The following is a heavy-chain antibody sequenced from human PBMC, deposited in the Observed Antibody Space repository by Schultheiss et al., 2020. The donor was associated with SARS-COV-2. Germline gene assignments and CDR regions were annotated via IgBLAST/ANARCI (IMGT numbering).Heavy chain of an antibody. CDR2: IYYSGST. Sequence: SQTLSLTCTVSGGSISSYYWSWIRQPPGKGLEWIGSIYYSGSTYYNPSLKSRVTISVDTSKNQFSLKLSSVTAADTAVYYCARESIAAAGLDYWGQGTLVTVSS. D-gene: IGHD6-13*01. J-gene: IGHJ4*02. V-gene: IGHV4-59*01. CDR3: ARESIAAAGLDY. CDR1: GGSISSYY.